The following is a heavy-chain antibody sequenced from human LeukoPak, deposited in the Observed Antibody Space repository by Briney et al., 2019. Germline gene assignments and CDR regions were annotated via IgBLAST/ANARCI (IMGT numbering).Heavy chain of an antibody. Sequence: SETLSLTRAVSGGSISSGNWWSWVRQPPGKGLEWIGEIYHSGSTSYNPSLKSRVTISVDTSKNQFSLKLSSVTAADTAVYYCARGRAFQPEYYYDSSGYHYSGDWFDPWGQGTLVTVSS. V-gene: IGHV4-4*02. J-gene: IGHJ5*02. CDR1: GGSISSGNW. D-gene: IGHD3-22*01. CDR3: ARGRAFQPEYYYDSSGYHYSGDWFDP. CDR2: IYHSGST.